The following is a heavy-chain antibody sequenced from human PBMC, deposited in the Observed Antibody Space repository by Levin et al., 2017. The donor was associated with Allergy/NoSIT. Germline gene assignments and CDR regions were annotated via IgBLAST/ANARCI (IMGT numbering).Heavy chain of an antibody. CDR1: GFTFSDYY. J-gene: IGHJ5*02. CDR2: ISSSGSTI. Sequence: GGSLRLSCAASGFTFSDYYMSWIRQAPGKGLEWVSYISSSGSTIYYADSVKGRFTISRDNAKNSLYLQMNSLRVEDTAVYYCARVLWSGYGPRVPWGQGTLVTVSS. D-gene: IGHD3-3*01. V-gene: IGHV3-11*01. CDR3: ARVLWSGYGPRVP.